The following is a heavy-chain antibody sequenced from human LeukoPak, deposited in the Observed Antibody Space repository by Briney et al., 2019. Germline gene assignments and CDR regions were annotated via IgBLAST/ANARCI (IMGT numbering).Heavy chain of an antibody. J-gene: IGHJ4*02. D-gene: IGHD4-17*01. CDR3: ARAATVTDFDY. CDR2: IYYSGST. Sequence: SETLSLTCTVSGGSISSGGYYWSWIRQHPGEGLEWIGYIYYSGSTYYNPSLKSRVTISVDTSKNQFSLKLSSVTAADTAVYYCARAATVTDFDYWGQGTLVTVSS. CDR1: GGSISSGGYY. V-gene: IGHV4-31*03.